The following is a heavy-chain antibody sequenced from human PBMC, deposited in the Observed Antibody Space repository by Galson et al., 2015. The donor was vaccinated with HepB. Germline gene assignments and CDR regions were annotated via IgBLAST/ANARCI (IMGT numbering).Heavy chain of an antibody. V-gene: IGHV3-48*03. CDR1: GFTFSSYE. J-gene: IGHJ4*02. CDR2: ISSSGSTI. D-gene: IGHD6-19*01. Sequence: SLRLSCAASGFTFSSYEMNWVRQAPGKGLEWVSYISSSGSTIYYADSVKGRFTISRDNAKNSLYLQMNSLRAEDTAVYYCARLAVAAPFDYWGQGTLVTVSS. CDR3: ARLAVAAPFDY.